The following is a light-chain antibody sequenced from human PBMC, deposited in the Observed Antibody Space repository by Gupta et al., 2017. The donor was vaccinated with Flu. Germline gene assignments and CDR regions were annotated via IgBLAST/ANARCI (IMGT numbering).Light chain of an antibody. CDR3: MQGTHWPYT. J-gene: IGKJ2*01. CDR1: RSLVSSDGSTY. CDR2: KVS. Sequence: DVVMTQSPLSLPVTLGQPASISCRSSRSLVSSDGSTYLNWFQQRPGQAPRRLHYKVSKRDSWVPGRFSGSGSGTDFTLKINRVEAEDVAVYYCMQGTHWPYTFGQGTKLEIK. V-gene: IGKV2-30*01.